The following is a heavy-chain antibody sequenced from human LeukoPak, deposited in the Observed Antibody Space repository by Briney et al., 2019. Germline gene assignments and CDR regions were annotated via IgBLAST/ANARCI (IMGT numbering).Heavy chain of an antibody. CDR3: ARDRGSSSPPYGMDV. Sequence: PAGRSLRLSCAASGFTFSSYSMHWVRQAPGKGLEWVAVISYDGSNKYYADSVKGRFTISRDNSKNTLYLQMNSLRAEDTAVYYCARDRGSSSPPYGMDVWGKGNPVTVSS. CDR1: GFTFSSYS. V-gene: IGHV3-30*04. J-gene: IGHJ6*04. D-gene: IGHD6-13*01. CDR2: ISYDGSNK.